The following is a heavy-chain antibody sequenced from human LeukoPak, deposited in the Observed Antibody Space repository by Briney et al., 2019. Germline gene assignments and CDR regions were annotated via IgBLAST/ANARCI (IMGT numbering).Heavy chain of an antibody. D-gene: IGHD2-15*01. J-gene: IGHJ4*02. CDR1: GFTFSSYA. V-gene: IGHV3-23*01. Sequence: GGSLRLSCAASGFTFSSYAMSWVRQAPGEGVEWVSAISGSGGSTYYADSVKGRFTISRDNSKNTLYLQMNSLRAEDTAVYYCAKVVGGYYFDYWGQGTLVTVSS. CDR2: ISGSGGST. CDR3: AKVVGGYYFDY.